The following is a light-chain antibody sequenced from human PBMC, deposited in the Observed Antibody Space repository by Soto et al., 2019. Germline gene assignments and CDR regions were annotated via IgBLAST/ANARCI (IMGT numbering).Light chain of an antibody. J-gene: IGKJ4*01. CDR3: QQYYHWPVT. Sequence: VLTQPPPVSGAPGQGVTPSCGASRAVSSRLAWYQHKPGQAPRLLISGASTGATGIPPRFRGSGSGTEFTLTVDTLQSEDIAIYYCQQYYHWPVTFGGGTKVDIK. CDR2: GAS. V-gene: IGKV3-15*01. CDR1: RAVSSR.